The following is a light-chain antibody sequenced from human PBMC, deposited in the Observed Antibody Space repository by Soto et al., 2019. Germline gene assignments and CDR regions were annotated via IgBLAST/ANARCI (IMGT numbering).Light chain of an antibody. J-gene: IGKJ4*01. V-gene: IGKV1-39*01. CDR3: QQSNRVPSLT. CDR1: QNIDRY. Sequence: DHQMTQSPSSLSASVGDRVTITCRASQNIDRYLNWYQQKPGKAPKLLIYAASSLQSGVPSRFSGIGSGTDFTLTISSLQPEDLATYYCQQSNRVPSLTFGGGTKVEI. CDR2: AAS.